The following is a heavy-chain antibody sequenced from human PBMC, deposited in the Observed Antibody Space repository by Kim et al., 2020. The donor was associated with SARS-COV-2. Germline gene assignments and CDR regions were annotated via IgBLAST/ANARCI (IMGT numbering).Heavy chain of an antibody. CDR3: ARQGSGPTMTIVGFDP. V-gene: IGHV4-39*01. J-gene: IGHJ5*02. D-gene: IGHD3-22*01. Sequence: SLKSRVTIFVDTSKNQFSLKLSSVTAADTAVYYCARQGSGPTMTIVGFDPWGQGTLVTVSS.